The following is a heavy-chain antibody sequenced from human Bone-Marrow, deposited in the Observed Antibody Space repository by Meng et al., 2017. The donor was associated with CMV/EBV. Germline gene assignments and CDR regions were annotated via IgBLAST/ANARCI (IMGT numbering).Heavy chain of an antibody. CDR1: GFTFSSYW. V-gene: IGHV3-48*04. CDR3: AKKYDFWSGYSDH. J-gene: IGHJ4*02. CDR2: ISSSGSTI. Sequence: LSLTSAASGFTFSSYWMSWVRQAPGKGLEWVSYISSSGSTIYYADSVKGRFTISRDNAKNSLYLQLNSLRAEDTAVYYCAKKYDFWSGYSDHWGQGTLVTVSS. D-gene: IGHD3-3*01.